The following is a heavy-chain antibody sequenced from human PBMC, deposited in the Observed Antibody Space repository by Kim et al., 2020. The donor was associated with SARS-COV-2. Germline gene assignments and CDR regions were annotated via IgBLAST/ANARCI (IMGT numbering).Heavy chain of an antibody. CDR1: GFTFSSYS. Sequence: GGSLRLSCAASGFTFSSYSMNWVRQAPGKGLEWVSYISSSSSTIYYADSVKGRFTISRDNAKNSLYLQMNSLRDEDTAVYYCARDQHTIFGVVIPIYFDYWGQGTLVTVSS. D-gene: IGHD3-3*01. CDR2: ISSSSSTI. CDR3: ARDQHTIFGVVIPIYFDY. V-gene: IGHV3-48*02. J-gene: IGHJ4*02.